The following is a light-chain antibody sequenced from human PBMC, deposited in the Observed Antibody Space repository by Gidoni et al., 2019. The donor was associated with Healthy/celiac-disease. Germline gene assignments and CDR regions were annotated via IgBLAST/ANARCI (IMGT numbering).Light chain of an antibody. CDR2: AAS. V-gene: IGKV1-39*01. CDR3: QQSYSTPWT. J-gene: IGKJ1*01. CDR1: QSISSY. Sequence: DIQMTQAPSSLSASVGDRVTITCRASQSISSYLNWYQQKPGKAPKILIYAASSLQSGVPSRFSDSGSGTDFTLTISSLPPEDFATYSCQQSYSTPWTFGQXTKVEIK.